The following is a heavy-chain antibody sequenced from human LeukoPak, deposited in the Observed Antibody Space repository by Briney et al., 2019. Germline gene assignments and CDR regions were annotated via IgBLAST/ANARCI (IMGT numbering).Heavy chain of an antibody. D-gene: IGHD6-19*01. CDR2: SSGDEDSI. J-gene: IGHJ4*02. V-gene: IGHV3-23*01. Sequence: PGGSLRLSCAASGLTFKNFAMSWVRQAPGKGLEWLSVSSGDEDSIHYADSVWGRFVISTDNSENTSYLHMNSLRAEDTAVYYCTIDLMTGFSSGWHLAYWGQGTLVTVSS. CDR1: GLTFKNFA. CDR3: TIDLMTGFSSGWHLAY.